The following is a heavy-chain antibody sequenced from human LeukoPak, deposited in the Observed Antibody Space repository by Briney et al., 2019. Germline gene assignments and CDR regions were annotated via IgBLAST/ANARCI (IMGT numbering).Heavy chain of an antibody. CDR1: GFTFSRRG. Sequence: PGGSLRLSCAASGFTFSRRGMDWVRQAPGKGLEWVSDISGSGGSTYYADSVKGRFTISRDNSKNTLYLQMNALRAEDTAVYYCAKERFYDSSGYPWNYWGQGTLVSVSS. V-gene: IGHV3-23*01. CDR2: ISGSGGST. J-gene: IGHJ4*02. D-gene: IGHD3-22*01. CDR3: AKERFYDSSGYPWNY.